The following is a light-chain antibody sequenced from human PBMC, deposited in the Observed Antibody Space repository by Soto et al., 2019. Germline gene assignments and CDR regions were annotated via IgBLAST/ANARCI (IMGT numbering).Light chain of an antibody. J-gene: IGKJ1*01. V-gene: IGKV3-11*01. CDR3: QQRSNWPTT. CDR1: QSVSSY. CDR2: EAS. Sequence: EIVLTQSPATLSLSPGERATLSCRASQSVSSYLAWYQQRPGQAPRLLIYEASSRATGIPARFSGSGSGTDFTLTISSLEPEDFALYYCQQRSNWPTTFGQGTKVEIK.